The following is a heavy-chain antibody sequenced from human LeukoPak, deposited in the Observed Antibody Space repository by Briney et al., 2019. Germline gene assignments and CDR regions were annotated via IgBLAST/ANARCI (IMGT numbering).Heavy chain of an antibody. CDR1: GFTFSSYW. Sequence: GGSLRLSCAASGFTFSSYWMHWVRQAPGKGLVWVSRINSEGTSTSYADSVKGPFTISRDNAKNTLYLQMNSLRGEDTAVYYCAREEVGAAIVSTDYGMAVWGKGPTVNVSS. CDR3: AREEVGAAIVSTDYGMAV. D-gene: IGHD2/OR15-2a*01. J-gene: IGHJ6*04. CDR2: INSEGTST. V-gene: IGHV3-74*01.